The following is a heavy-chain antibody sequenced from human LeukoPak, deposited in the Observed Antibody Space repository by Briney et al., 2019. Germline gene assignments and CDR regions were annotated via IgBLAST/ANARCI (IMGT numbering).Heavy chain of an antibody. CDR3: AREKYSPGAVDY. D-gene: IGHD6-6*01. CDR1: GGSISSSSYY. CDR2: IYYSGST. Sequence: SETLSLTCTVSGGSISSSSYYWGWIRQPPGKGLDWIGSIYYSGSTYYNPSLKSRVTISVDTSKNQFSLKLSSVTAADTAVYYCAREKYSPGAVDYWGQGSLVTVSS. J-gene: IGHJ4*02. V-gene: IGHV4-39*01.